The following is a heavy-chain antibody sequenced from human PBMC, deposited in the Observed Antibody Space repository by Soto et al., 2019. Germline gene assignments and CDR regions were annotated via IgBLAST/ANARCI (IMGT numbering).Heavy chain of an antibody. Sequence: SETLSLTCAVSGGSISGSNWWSWVRQPPGKGLEWIGEIYHSGSTNYNPSLKSRVTISVDKSKNQFSLKLSSVTAADTAVYYCASLGYSSSWYHFDYWGQGTLVTVSS. D-gene: IGHD6-13*01. J-gene: IGHJ4*02. V-gene: IGHV4-4*02. CDR3: ASLGYSSSWYHFDY. CDR1: GGSISGSNW. CDR2: IYHSGST.